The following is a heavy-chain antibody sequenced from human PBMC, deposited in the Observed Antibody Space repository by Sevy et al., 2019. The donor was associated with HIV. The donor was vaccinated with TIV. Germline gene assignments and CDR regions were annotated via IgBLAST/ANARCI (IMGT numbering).Heavy chain of an antibody. Sequence: SETLSLTCTVSGGSISAKNYFWGWIRQPPGKGLEWIGSIYHTGSTYRRPSLQSRVGISVDTSKKLFSVKLSSVTAADTAVYFCARHAFKHGYRPSYFDSWSHGTLVTVSS. J-gene: IGHJ4*01. CDR1: GGSISAKNYF. CDR2: IYHTGST. V-gene: IGHV4-39*01. CDR3: ARHAFKHGYRPSYFDS. D-gene: IGHD5-18*01.